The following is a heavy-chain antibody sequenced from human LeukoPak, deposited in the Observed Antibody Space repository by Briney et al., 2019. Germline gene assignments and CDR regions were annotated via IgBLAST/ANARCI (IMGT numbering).Heavy chain of an antibody. V-gene: IGHV1-2*02. CDR2: INPNSGGT. J-gene: IGHJ4*02. Sequence: ASVKVSCKASGYTFTGYYMHWVRQAPGQGLEWMGWINPNSGGTNYAQKFQGRVTITRDTSISTAYMELSRLRSDDTAVYYCARDYDFWSGYTPIDYWGQGTLVTVSS. CDR3: ARDYDFWSGYTPIDY. CDR1: GYTFTGYY. D-gene: IGHD3-3*01.